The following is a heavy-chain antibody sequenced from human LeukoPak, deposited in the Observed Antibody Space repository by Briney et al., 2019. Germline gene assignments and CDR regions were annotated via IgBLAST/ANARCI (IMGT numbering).Heavy chain of an antibody. V-gene: IGHV3-74*01. CDR1: GFTFSNYW. CDR2: INSDGINT. CDR3: ARDLGQYYDTSDNWFDP. J-gene: IGHJ5*02. D-gene: IGHD3-22*01. Sequence: PGGSLRLSCAASGFTFSNYWMHWVRQAPGKGLVWVSGINSDGINTSYADSVKGRFTISRDNAKNTLSLQMNSLRAEDTAVYYCARDLGQYYDTSDNWFDPWGQGTLVTVSS.